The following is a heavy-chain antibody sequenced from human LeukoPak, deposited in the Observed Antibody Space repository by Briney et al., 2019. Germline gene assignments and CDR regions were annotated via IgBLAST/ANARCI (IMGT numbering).Heavy chain of an antibody. CDR2: INHSGST. J-gene: IGHJ6*03. CDR3: ARGRGRRGYSSGWWSYYYYYMDV. V-gene: IGHV4-34*01. Sequence: SETLSLTCAVYGGSFSGYYWSWIRQPPGKGLEWIGEINHSGSTNYNPSLKSRVTISVDTSKNQFSLKLSSVTAADTAVYYCARGRGRRGYSSGWWSYYYYYMDVWGKGTTVTVSS. D-gene: IGHD6-19*01. CDR1: GGSFSGYY.